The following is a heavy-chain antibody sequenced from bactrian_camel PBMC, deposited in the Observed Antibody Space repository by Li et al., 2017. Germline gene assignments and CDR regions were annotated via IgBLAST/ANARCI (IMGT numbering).Heavy chain of an antibody. CDR2: IESDGTT. Sequence: HVQLVESGGGSVQAGGSLTLSRVASEYTRDYCMGWSRQAPGKEREGVGVIESDGTTDYAESVKGRFTISKDNAKNTLYLRMDTLEPEDTAMYYCAADFRPYTYCDGKGWYVSMDSWGKGTQVTVS. V-gene: IGHV3S1*01. CDR1: EYTRDYC. D-gene: IGHD6*01. J-gene: IGHJ7*01.